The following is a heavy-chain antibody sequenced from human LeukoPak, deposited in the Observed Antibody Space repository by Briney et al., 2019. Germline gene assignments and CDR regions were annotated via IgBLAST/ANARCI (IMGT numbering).Heavy chain of an antibody. V-gene: IGHV4-39*07. Sequence: KASETLSLTCTVSGGSISSSSYYWGWIRQPPGKGLEWIGSIYYSGSTYYNPSLKSRVTISVDTSKNQFSLKLSSVTAADTAVYYCARDYASITIFGVAQPEWFDPWAREPWSPSPQ. J-gene: IGHJ5*02. CDR3: ARDYASITIFGVAQPEWFDP. D-gene: IGHD3-3*01. CDR1: GGSISSSSYY. CDR2: IYYSGST.